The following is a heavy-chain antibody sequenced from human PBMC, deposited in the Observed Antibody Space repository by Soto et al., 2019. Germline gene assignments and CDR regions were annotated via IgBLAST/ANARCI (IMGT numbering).Heavy chain of an antibody. CDR1: GFTFSTYA. D-gene: IGHD6-19*01. CDR3: VKTIAVAGNFDY. Sequence: PGGSLRLSCSVSGFTFSTYAMHWVRQTPGKGLEYVSAISGNGGSTYYADSVKGRFIISRDNFKNTLYLQMSSLGPEDTAVYYCVKTIAVAGNFDYWGQGTLVTVS. CDR2: ISGNGGST. V-gene: IGHV3-64D*06. J-gene: IGHJ4*02.